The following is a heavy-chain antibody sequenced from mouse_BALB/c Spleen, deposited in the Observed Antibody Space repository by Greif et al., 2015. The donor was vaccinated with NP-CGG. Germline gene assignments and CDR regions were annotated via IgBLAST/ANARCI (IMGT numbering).Heavy chain of an antibody. CDR2: IYPSDSYT. CDR3: TRGGGYDEDFDV. J-gene: IGHJ1*01. V-gene: IGHV1-69*02. CDR1: GYTFTSYW. Sequence: VQRVESGAELVRPGASVKLSCKASGYTFTSYWMNWVKQRPGQGLEWIGNIYPSDSYTNYNQKFKDKATLTVDKSSSTAYMQLSSPTSEDSAVYYCTRGGGYDEDFDVWGAGTTVTVSS. D-gene: IGHD2-2*01.